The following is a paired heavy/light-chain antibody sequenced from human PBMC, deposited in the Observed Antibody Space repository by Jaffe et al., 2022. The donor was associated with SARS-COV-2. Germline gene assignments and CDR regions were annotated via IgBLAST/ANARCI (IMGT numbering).Heavy chain of an antibody. D-gene: IGHD3-22*01. Sequence: QVQLVESGGGVVQPGRSLRLSCAASGFAFSTYAMHWVRQAPGKGLEWMALISYDGAITHHADSVKGRFTISRDNPRNTLYLQMNSLRPDDTAVYYCARNYYDSSNWFDPWGQGTLVIVSS. J-gene: IGHJ5*02. CDR1: GFAFSTYA. CDR2: ISYDGAIT. CDR3: ARNYYDSSNWFDP. V-gene: IGHV3-30*04.
Light chain of an antibody. V-gene: IGKV3-15*01. CDR2: GAS. CDR1: QSVSSK. CDR3: QQYDNWPPWT. J-gene: IGKJ1*01. Sequence: EIVMTQSPATLSVSPGERATLSCRASQSVSSKLAWYQQKPGQAPRLLIYGASTRATGIPVRFSGSGSGTEFTLTITNLQSEDFAVYYCQQYDNWPPWTFGQGTRVDIK.